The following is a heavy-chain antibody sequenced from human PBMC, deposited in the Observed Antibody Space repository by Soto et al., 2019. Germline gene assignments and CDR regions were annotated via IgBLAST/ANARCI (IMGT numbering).Heavy chain of an antibody. V-gene: IGHV1-69*02. CDR3: AVGYCSSTSCYVYGMDV. CDR2: IIPILGIA. D-gene: IGHD2-2*01. Sequence: SVKVSCKASGGTFSSYTISWVRQAPGQGLEWMGRIIPILGIANYAQKFQGRVTITADKSTSTAYMELSSLRSEDTAVYYCAVGYCSSTSCYVYGMDVWGQGTTVTVSS. CDR1: GGTFSSYT. J-gene: IGHJ6*02.